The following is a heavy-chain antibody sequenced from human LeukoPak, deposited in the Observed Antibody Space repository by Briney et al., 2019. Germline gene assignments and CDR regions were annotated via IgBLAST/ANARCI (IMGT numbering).Heavy chain of an antibody. Sequence: SETLSLTCTVSGGSISSGSYYWSWTRQPAGKGLEWIGRIYTSGSTNYNPSLKSRVTISVDTSKNQFSLKLSSVTAADTAVYYCARDSLYDFPDWGQGTLVTVSS. CDR2: IYTSGST. CDR1: GGSISSGSYY. V-gene: IGHV4-61*02. CDR3: ARDSLYDFPD. D-gene: IGHD3-3*01. J-gene: IGHJ4*02.